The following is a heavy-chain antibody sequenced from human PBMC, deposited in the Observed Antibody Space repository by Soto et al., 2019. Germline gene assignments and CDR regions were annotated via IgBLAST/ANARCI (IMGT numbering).Heavy chain of an antibody. CDR3: AKGGARWPVYFDS. CDR2: IYYSVSS. D-gene: IGHD2-15*01. J-gene: IGHJ4*02. CDR1: GGSISGYYY. V-gene: IGHV4-30-4*08. Sequence: SETLSLTCPVSGGSISGYYYWSWLRPSPEKGLEWIGYIYYSVSSYSNPALQSRLSMSLDTSKNQFSLKLRSVTAADTAVYYCAKGGARWPVYFDSWGQGALVTVSS.